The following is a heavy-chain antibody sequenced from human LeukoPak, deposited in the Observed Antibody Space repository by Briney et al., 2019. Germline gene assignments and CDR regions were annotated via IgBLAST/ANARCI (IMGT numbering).Heavy chain of an antibody. J-gene: IGHJ3*02. CDR3: ARDPQDIVVVPAAIVIGDAFDI. Sequence: ASVKVSCKASGYTFTSYGISWVRQAPGQGLEWMGWISAYNGNTNYAQKLQGRVTMTTDTSTSTAYMELRSLRSDDTAVYYCARDPQDIVVVPAAIVIGDAFDIWGQGTMVTVSS. CDR1: GYTFTSYG. D-gene: IGHD2-2*02. CDR2: ISAYNGNT. V-gene: IGHV1-18*01.